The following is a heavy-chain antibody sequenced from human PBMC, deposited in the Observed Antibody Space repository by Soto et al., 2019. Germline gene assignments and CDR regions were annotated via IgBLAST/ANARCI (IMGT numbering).Heavy chain of an antibody. V-gene: IGHV4-59*01. CDR1: GGSISSYY. CDR2: IYYSGST. Sequence: SETLSLTCTVSGGSISSYYWSWIRQPPGKGLEWIGYIYYSGSTNYNPSLKSRVTISVDTSKNQFSLKLSSVTAADTAVYYCARDGERWLQYFDYWGQGTLVTGS. J-gene: IGHJ4*02. CDR3: ARDGERWLQYFDY. D-gene: IGHD5-12*01.